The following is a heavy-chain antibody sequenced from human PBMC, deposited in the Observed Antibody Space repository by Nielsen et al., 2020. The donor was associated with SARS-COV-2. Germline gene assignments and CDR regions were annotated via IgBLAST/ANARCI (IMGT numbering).Heavy chain of an antibody. Sequence: ASVKVSCKASGYTFTSYAMHWVRQAPGQRLEWMGWINAGNGNTKYSQKFQGRVTITRDTSASTAYMELSSLRSEDTAVYYCARDRRTVTTYYYMDVWGKGTTVTVSS. V-gene: IGHV1-3*01. CDR2: INAGNGNT. J-gene: IGHJ6*03. D-gene: IGHD4-11*01. CDR3: ARDRRTVTTYYYMDV. CDR1: GYTFTSYA.